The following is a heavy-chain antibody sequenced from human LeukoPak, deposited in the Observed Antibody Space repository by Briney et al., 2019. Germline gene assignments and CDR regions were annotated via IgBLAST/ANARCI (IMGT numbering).Heavy chain of an antibody. CDR1: GYTFTGYY. Sequence: ASVKVSCKASGYTFTGYYVHWVRQAPGQGLEWMGWINPNSGGTNYAQKFQGRVTMTRDTSISTAYMELSRLRSDDTAVYYCARETIEPRVAFDPWGQGTLVTVSS. CDR3: ARETIEPRVAFDP. CDR2: INPNSGGT. J-gene: IGHJ5*02. V-gene: IGHV1-2*02.